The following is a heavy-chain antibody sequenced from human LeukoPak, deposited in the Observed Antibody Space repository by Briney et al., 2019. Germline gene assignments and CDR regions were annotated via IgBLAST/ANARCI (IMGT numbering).Heavy chain of an antibody. V-gene: IGHV4-59*08. CDR3: ASLDSARRYCSGGSCN. J-gene: IGHJ4*02. D-gene: IGHD2-15*01. CDR1: GGSISSYY. CDR2: IYYSGST. Sequence: PSETLSLTCTVSGGSISSYYWSWIRQPPGKGLEWIGYIYYSGSTNYNPSLKSRVTISVDTSKNQFSLKLSSVTAADTAVYYCASLDSARRYCSGGSCNWGQGTLVTVSS.